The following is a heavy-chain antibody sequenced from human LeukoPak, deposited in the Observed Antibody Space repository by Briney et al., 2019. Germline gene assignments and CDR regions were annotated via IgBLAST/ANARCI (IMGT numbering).Heavy chain of an antibody. CDR3: AREYYGSGSYYDGYYFDF. V-gene: IGHV1-69*06. CDR1: GDTFNSYA. J-gene: IGHJ4*02. CDR2: IIPAFGTT. D-gene: IGHD3-10*01. Sequence: SVKVSCKVSGDTFNSYAVAWVRQAPGQGLEWMGLIIPAFGTTHYAQRFQGRVTITSDKSTTTAYMELGTLRSEDTAVYYCAREYYGSGSYYDGYYFDFWGQGTLVTVSS.